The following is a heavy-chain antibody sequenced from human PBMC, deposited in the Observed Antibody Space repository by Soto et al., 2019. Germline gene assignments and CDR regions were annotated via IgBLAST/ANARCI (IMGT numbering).Heavy chain of an antibody. CDR3: ARGHSSGWYYFDY. J-gene: IGHJ4*02. Sequence: QVQLVESGGGVVQPGRSLRLSCAASGFTFSSRAMHWVRQAPGKGLEWVAVTSYDGSNKYYADSVKGRFTISRDNSMNTLFLQMNSLRAEDTAVYYCARGHSSGWYYFDYWGQGTLVTVSS. D-gene: IGHD6-19*01. CDR1: GFTFSSRA. CDR2: TSYDGSNK. V-gene: IGHV3-30-3*01.